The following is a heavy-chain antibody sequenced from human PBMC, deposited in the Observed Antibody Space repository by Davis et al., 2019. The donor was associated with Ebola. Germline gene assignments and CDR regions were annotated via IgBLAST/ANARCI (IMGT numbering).Heavy chain of an antibody. CDR2: ISGTSRTI. V-gene: IGHV3-11*01. CDR3: ARAAVSASKSWFDP. J-gene: IGHJ5*02. Sequence: PGGSLRLSCAASGFPFSDYYMNWIRQAPGKGLEWVSYISGTSRTIYYADSVKGRFTISRDNAKNSLFLQMNSLGAKDTAVYYCARAAVSASKSWFDPWGQGTLVTVSS. CDR1: GFPFSDYY. D-gene: IGHD2-2*01.